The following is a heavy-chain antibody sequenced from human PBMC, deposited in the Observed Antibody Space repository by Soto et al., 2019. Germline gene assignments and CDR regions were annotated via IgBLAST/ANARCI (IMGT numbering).Heavy chain of an antibody. CDR1: GYTFTGYY. Sequence: AASVKVSCKASGYTFTGYYMHWVRQAPGQGLEWMGWINPNSGGTNYAQKFQGRVTMTRDTSISTAYMELSRLRSDDTAVYYCARDDSSGYYRKNFDYWGQGTLVTVSS. D-gene: IGHD3-22*01. J-gene: IGHJ4*02. CDR3: ARDDSSGYYRKNFDY. CDR2: INPNSGGT. V-gene: IGHV1-2*02.